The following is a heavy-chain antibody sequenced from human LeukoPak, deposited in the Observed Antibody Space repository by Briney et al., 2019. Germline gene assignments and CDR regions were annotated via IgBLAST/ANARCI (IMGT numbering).Heavy chain of an antibody. CDR1: GYTFTSYG. CDR2: IRAYNGNT. J-gene: IGHJ4*02. Sequence: ASVKASWKAAGYTFTSYGISWVRQAPEHGLEWMGWIRAYNGNTTYAKKIQGRVTMTTDPSTSTAYMELRSLRSDDTAVYYCARALYEQWLGLDYGDQGTLVTVSS. CDR3: ARALYEQWLGLDY. D-gene: IGHD6-19*01. V-gene: IGHV1-18*04.